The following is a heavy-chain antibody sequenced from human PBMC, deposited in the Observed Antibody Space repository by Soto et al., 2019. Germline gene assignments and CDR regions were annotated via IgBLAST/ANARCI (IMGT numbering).Heavy chain of an antibody. CDR3: TRHDYGDSRH. D-gene: IGHD4-17*01. CDR2: IRSKANSYAT. Sequence: EVQLVESGGGLVQPGGSLKLSCAASGFTFSGSAMHWVRQASGKGLEWVGRIRSKANSYATAYAASVKGRFTISRDDSKNTAYLQMNSLKTEDTAVYYCTRHDYGDSRHWGQGTLVTVSS. J-gene: IGHJ4*02. V-gene: IGHV3-73*02. CDR1: GFTFSGSA.